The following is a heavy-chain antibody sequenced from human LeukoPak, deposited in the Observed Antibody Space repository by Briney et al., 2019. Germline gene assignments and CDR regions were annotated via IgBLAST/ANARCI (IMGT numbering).Heavy chain of an antibody. CDR1: GFTFISYS. Sequence: KPGGSLRLSCAASGFTFISYSMKWVRQAPGKWLEWVLSISMSSSYIYYADSVKGRFTISRDNAKNSLYLQMNSLRAEDTAVYFCAKRGVVIRVILVGFHKEAYYFDSWGQGALVTVSS. J-gene: IGHJ4*02. CDR3: AKRGVVIRVILVGFHKEAYYFDS. V-gene: IGHV3-21*04. CDR2: ISMSSSYI. D-gene: IGHD3-22*01.